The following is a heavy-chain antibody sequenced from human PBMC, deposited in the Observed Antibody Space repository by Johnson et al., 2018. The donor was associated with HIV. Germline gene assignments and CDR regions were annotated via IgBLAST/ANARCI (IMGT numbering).Heavy chain of an antibody. J-gene: IGHJ3*02. D-gene: IGHD3-16*02. V-gene: IGHV3-30*02. CDR2: IRYDVTKK. CDR3: ATELSLLRDAFDS. CDR1: GLTFSSYG. Sequence: QVQLVESGGGVVQPGGSLRLSCAASGLTFSSYGMHWVRQAPGKGLEWVAFIRYDVTKKYYADSVKGRFTISRDNFKNRLYLQMDSLRAEDTAVYYCATELSLLRDAFDSWGQGTLVTVSS.